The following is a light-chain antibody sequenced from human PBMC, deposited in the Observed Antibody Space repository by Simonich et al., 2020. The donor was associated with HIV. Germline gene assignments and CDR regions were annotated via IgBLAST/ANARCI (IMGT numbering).Light chain of an antibody. CDR3: QQYYSYPLT. Sequence: AIQMTQSPSSLSASVGDRVTITCRASQGIRNDLGWYQQKPGKAPKLLIYAASSLQSGVPSRFSGSGSGTDFTLTISLQSEDSATYYCQQYYSYPLTFGGGTKVEIK. CDR2: AAS. V-gene: IGKV1-6*01. CDR1: QGIRND. J-gene: IGKJ4*01.